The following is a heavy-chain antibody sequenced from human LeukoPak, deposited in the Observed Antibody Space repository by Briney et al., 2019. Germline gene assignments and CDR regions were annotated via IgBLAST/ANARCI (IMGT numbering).Heavy chain of an antibody. Sequence: PGGSLRLSCAASGFTLSTYTMNWVRQAPGKGLEWVSSISSSSSYIYYADSVKGRFTISRDNAKNSLYLQMNSLRAEDTAVYYCARALPTYYYDSSGYPDYWGQGTLVTVSS. D-gene: IGHD3-22*01. CDR2: ISSSSSYI. J-gene: IGHJ4*02. V-gene: IGHV3-21*01. CDR3: ARALPTYYYDSSGYPDY. CDR1: GFTLSTYT.